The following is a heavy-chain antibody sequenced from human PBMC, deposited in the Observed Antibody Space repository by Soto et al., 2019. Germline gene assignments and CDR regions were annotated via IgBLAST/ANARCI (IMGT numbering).Heavy chain of an antibody. Sequence: ASVKVSCKASGYTFTGYAMHWVRQAPGQRLEWMGWINAGNGNTKYSQKFQGRVTITRDTSASTAYMELGSLKASDTAMYYCARQGCSSTSCSLDPWGQGTLVTVSS. V-gene: IGHV1-3*01. CDR3: ARQGCSSTSCSLDP. CDR1: GYTFTGYA. D-gene: IGHD2-2*01. CDR2: INAGNGNT. J-gene: IGHJ5*02.